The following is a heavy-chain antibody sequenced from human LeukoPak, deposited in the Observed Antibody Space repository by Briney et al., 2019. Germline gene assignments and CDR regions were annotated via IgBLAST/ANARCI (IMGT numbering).Heavy chain of an antibody. V-gene: IGHV3-21*01. CDR1: GFSFNSYT. CDR3: VRDVSRRIGMDV. D-gene: IGHD2/OR15-2a*01. Sequence: GGSLRLSCLTSGFSFNSYTVNWVREAPGKGLEWVSTISPVSSYTWYAESVKGRFTISRDNPKNSLYLQMDSLRAEDTAVYYCVRDVSRRIGMDVWGQGTTVTVSS. J-gene: IGHJ6*02. CDR2: ISPVSSYT.